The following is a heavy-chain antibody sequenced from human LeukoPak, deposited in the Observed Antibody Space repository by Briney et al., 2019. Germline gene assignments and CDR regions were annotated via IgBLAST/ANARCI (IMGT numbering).Heavy chain of an antibody. CDR1: GGSISSSSYY. CDR3: ARVGAIYYYYMDV. D-gene: IGHD1-26*01. J-gene: IGHJ6*03. CDR2: IYYSGST. Sequence: SETLSLTCTVSGGSISSSSYYWGWIRQPPWKGLEWIGSIYYSGSTYYNPSLKSRVTISVDTSKNQFSLKLSSVTAADTAVYYCARVGAIYYYYMDVWGKGTTVTVSS. V-gene: IGHV4-39*01.